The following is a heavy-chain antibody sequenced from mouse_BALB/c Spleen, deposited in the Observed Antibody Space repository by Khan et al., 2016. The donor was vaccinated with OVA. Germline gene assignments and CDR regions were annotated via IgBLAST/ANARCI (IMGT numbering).Heavy chain of an antibody. V-gene: IGHV1S81*02. J-gene: IGHJ1*01. CDR2: INPSNGGT. D-gene: IGHD1-1*01. Sequence: QVQLQQSGAELVKPGASVKLSCKASGYIFTNYYMYWVKQRAGQGLEWIGEINPSNGGTNFNENFKTKATLTADKSSSTAYMQLSSLTSEDSAVYYCTRKDYYGSSNRYFDDWGAGTTVTVSS. CDR3: TRKDYYGSSNRYFDD. CDR1: GYIFTNYY.